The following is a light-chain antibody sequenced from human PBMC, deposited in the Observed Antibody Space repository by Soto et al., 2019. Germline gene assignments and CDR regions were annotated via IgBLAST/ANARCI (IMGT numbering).Light chain of an antibody. Sequence: SLGARVTITCGASQTISSWLAWYQQKPGKAPKLLIYKASTLKSGVPSRFSGSGSGTEFTLTISSLQPDDFATYYCQHYNSYSEAFGQGTKVDI. CDR3: QHYNSYSEA. J-gene: IGKJ1*01. CDR1: QTISSW. V-gene: IGKV1-5*03. CDR2: KAS.